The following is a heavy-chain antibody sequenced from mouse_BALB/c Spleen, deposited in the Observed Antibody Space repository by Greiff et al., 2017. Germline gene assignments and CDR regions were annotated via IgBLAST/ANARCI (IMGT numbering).Heavy chain of an antibody. J-gene: IGHJ3*01. CDR1: GFTFSSYA. CDR2: ISSGGSYT. D-gene: IGHD1-1*01. V-gene: IGHV5-9-4*01. CDR3: AKDDYCGSSYKCAY. Sequence: EVKLVESGGGLVKPGGSLKLSCAASGFTFSSYAMSWVRQSPEKGLEWVAEISSGGSYTYYPDTVTGRFTIARDNAKNTLYLEMSSLRSEDTAMYYCAKDDYCGSSYKCAYWGQGTLVTVSA.